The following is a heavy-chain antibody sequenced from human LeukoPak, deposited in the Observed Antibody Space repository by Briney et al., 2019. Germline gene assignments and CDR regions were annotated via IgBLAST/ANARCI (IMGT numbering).Heavy chain of an antibody. CDR3: ARALSA. Sequence: PGGSLRLSCAASGFTFSSYAMNWVRQAPGKGLEWVSSISGSGDRTYYADSVNGRFTISRDNARNSVYLQMNSLRAEDTAVYYCARALSAWGQGTLVTVSS. V-gene: IGHV3-23*01. D-gene: IGHD3-3*01. J-gene: IGHJ4*02. CDR2: ISGSGDRT. CDR1: GFTFSSYA.